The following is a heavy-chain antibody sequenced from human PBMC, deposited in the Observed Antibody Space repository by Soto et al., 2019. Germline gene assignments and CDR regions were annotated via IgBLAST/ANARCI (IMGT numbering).Heavy chain of an antibody. J-gene: IGHJ4*02. V-gene: IGHV3-9*01. Sequence: DVQLVESGGGLVQPGRSLRLSCAASGFTFDDYAMHWVRQAPGKGLEWVSGISWNSGSIGYADSVKGRFTISRVNAKNSLYLQMNSLRAEDRALYYCAKDITMVRGETFDFWGQGTLVTVSS. D-gene: IGHD3-10*01. CDR2: ISWNSGSI. CDR1: GFTFDDYA. CDR3: AKDITMVRGETFDF.